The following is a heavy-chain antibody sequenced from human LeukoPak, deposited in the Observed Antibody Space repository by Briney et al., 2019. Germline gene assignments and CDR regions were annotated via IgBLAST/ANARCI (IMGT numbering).Heavy chain of an antibody. CDR2: ITSTSTYI. D-gene: IGHD3-10*02. Sequence: SGGSLRLSCAASGFTFSTYNMNWVRQTPGKGLEWVSSITSTSTYIYYADSVKGRFTISRDNAKNSLYLQMNSLRAEDTAVYYCAELGITMIGGVWGKGTTVTISS. CDR3: AELGITMIGGV. CDR1: GFTFSTYN. V-gene: IGHV3-21*01. J-gene: IGHJ6*04.